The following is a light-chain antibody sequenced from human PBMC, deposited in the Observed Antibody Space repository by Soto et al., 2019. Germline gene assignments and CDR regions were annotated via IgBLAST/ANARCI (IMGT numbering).Light chain of an antibody. V-gene: IGKV2-24*01. Sequence: DIAMTQTPLSSPVALGQPACISCSSRQSLVGINGNPCLRWVQQTPGQRPKLLIYPMSNRFSGGPNKFSGSGAGTDFTLKISRVEAEDVGVYYCMQATQLRTFGQRTRLEIK. J-gene: IGKJ5*01. CDR1: QSLVGINGNPC. CDR3: MQATQLRT. CDR2: PMS.